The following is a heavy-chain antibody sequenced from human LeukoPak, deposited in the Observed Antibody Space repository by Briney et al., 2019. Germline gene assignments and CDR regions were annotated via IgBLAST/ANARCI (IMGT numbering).Heavy chain of an antibody. CDR1: GLTFNNYA. Sequence: GGSLRLSCAVSGLTFNNYAMNWVRQAPGKGLEWVANIKHDGSEQIYVDSVKGRFTISRDNAKDSVYLQMNSLRAEDTAVYYCTRGLGEHGGVSDRWGQGTLVIVS. J-gene: IGHJ5*02. V-gene: IGHV3-7*01. D-gene: IGHD3-16*01. CDR3: TRGLGEHGGVSDR. CDR2: IKHDGSEQ.